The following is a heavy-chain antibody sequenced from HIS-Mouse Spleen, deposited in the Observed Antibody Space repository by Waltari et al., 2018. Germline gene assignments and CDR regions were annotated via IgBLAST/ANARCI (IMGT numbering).Heavy chain of an antibody. D-gene: IGHD6-13*01. CDR2: IYYSGST. Sequence: QLQLQESGPGLVKPSETLSRTCTVSGGSISSSSYYWGGIRQPQGKGLEWIGGIYYSGSTYYNPSLKSRVTISVDTSKNQFSLKLSSVTAADTAVYYCAREIPYSSSWYDWYFDLWGRGTLVTVSS. J-gene: IGHJ2*01. CDR1: GGSISSSSYY. CDR3: AREIPYSSSWYDWYFDL. V-gene: IGHV4-39*07.